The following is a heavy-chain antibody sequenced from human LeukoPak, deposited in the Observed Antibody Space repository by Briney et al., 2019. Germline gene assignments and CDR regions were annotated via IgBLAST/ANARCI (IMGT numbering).Heavy chain of an antibody. CDR1: GLPFSSYP. CDR2: ITTSGGST. CDR3: AKALSGTLAGNFDY. D-gene: IGHD1-1*01. V-gene: IGHV3-23*01. J-gene: IGHJ4*02. Sequence: TGGSLRLPYAVSGLPFSSYPMRWARQARGKGLEWVSTITTSGGSTYSADSVKGRFTISRDNSKNTLYLQMNSLRAEDTAVYYCAKALSGTLAGNFDYWGQGTLVTVSS.